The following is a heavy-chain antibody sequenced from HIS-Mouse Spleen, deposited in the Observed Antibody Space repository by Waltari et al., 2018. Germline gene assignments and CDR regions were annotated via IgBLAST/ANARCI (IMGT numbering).Heavy chain of an antibody. CDR2: IYSGGST. Sequence: EVQLVESGGGLIQPGGSLGLSCAASGFTVSSNYPTWVRQAPGKGLEWVSVIYSGGSTYYADSVKGRFTISRDNSKNTLYLQMNSLRAEDTAVYYCAGGVVSSWYYFDYWGQGTLVTVSS. V-gene: IGHV3-53*01. CDR3: AGGVVSSWYYFDY. CDR1: GFTVSSNY. D-gene: IGHD6-13*01. J-gene: IGHJ4*02.